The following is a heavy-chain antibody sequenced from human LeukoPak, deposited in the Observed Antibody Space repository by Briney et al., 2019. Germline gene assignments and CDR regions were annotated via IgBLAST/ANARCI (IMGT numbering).Heavy chain of an antibody. CDR2: IYHSGRT. CDR1: GYSISSGYY. CDR3: ASSYSSSSLEFFQY. V-gene: IGHV4-38-2*02. D-gene: IGHD6-6*01. J-gene: IGHJ1*01. Sequence: SETLSLTCTVSGYSISSGYYWGWIRQPPGKGLEWIGSIYHSGRTFYNPSLKSRVTISVDTSKNQFSLKLSSVTAADTAVYYCASSYSSSSLEFFQYWGQGTLVTVSS.